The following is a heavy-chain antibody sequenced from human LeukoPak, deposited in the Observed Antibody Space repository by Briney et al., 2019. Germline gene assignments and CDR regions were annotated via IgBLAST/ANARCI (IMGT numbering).Heavy chain of an antibody. D-gene: IGHD2-15*01. V-gene: IGHV3-30-3*01. Sequence: PGGSLRLSCAASGFTFSSYAMHWVRQAPGKGLEWVAVISYDGSNKYYADSVKGRITISRDNSKNTLYLQMNSLRAEDTAVYYCARDCSYCPGSDAFDIWGQGTMVTVSS. CDR2: ISYDGSNK. CDR3: ARDCSYCPGSDAFDI. CDR1: GFTFSSYA. J-gene: IGHJ3*02.